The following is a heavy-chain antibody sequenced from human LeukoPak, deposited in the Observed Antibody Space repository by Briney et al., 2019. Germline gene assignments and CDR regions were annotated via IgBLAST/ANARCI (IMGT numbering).Heavy chain of an antibody. J-gene: IGHJ4*02. Sequence: KPSETLSLTCTVSGGSISSSSYYWAWIRQPPGKGLEWIGSIYYSGSTYYNPSLKSRVTISVDTSKNQFSLKLSSVTAADTAVYYCARGQRVPYPEYSSSVRFDYWGQGTLVTVSS. D-gene: IGHD6-6*01. CDR1: GGSISSSSYY. CDR3: ARGQRVPYPEYSSSVRFDY. CDR2: IYYSGST. V-gene: IGHV4-39*07.